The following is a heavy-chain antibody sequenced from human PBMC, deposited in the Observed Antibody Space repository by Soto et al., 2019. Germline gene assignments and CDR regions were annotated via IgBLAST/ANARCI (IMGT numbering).Heavy chain of an antibody. CDR2: IWYDGSNK. CDR3: ARDREYCSGGSCYSESMDV. CDR1: GFTFSSYG. J-gene: IGHJ6*02. V-gene: IGHV3-33*01. Sequence: QVQLVASGGGVVQPGRSLRLSCAASGFTFSSYGMHWVRQAPGKGLEWVAVIWYDGSNKYYADSVKGRFTISRDNSKNTLYLQMNSLRAEDTAVYYCARDREYCSGGSCYSESMDVWGLGTTVTVSS. D-gene: IGHD2-15*01.